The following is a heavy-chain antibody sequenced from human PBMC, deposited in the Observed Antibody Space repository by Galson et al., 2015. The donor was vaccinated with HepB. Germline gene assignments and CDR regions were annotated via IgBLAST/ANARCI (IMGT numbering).Heavy chain of an antibody. J-gene: IGHJ3*01. Sequence: PALVKPTQTLTLTCSFSGFSLSTSGVAVGWIRQPPGKALQWLALISWDDDKGYSPSLKTRLTITKDTSKDQVVLTMTNMDPVDTATYYCTRSVIAAPVRGAFGVWGPGTMVTVSS. CDR3: TRSVIAAPVRGAFGV. CDR1: GFSLSTSGVA. V-gene: IGHV2-5*02. CDR2: ISWDDDK. D-gene: IGHD3-10*01.